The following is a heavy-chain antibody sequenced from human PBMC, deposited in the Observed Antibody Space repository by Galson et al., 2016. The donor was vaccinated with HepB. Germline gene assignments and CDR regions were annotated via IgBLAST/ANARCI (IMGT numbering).Heavy chain of an antibody. J-gene: IGHJ4*02. V-gene: IGHV3-53*01. CDR2: IYSGGTT. D-gene: IGHD2-15*01. Sequence: SLRLSCAVSGFPVTDNYMSWVRQAPGKGLEWLSVIYSGGTTNYADSLKGRFTISRDNSKNTVYLHISSLRVADTAVYYCASSYCTGGSCYFDDWGQGTLLTVSS. CDR3: ASSYCTGGSCYFDD. CDR1: GFPVTDNY.